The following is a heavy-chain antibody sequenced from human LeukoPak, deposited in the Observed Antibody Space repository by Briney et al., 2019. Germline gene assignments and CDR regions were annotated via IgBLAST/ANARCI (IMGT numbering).Heavy chain of an antibody. CDR3: ARNRLYGSGSGDFDH. J-gene: IGHJ4*02. CDR1: GGSVSSGSYY. CDR2: IYNSGST. Sequence: SETLSLTCTVSGGSVSSGSYYWSWIRQPPGKGLEWLGYIYNSGSTNYNPSLKSRVTISVDTSKNQFSLKLNSVTAADTAVYYCARNRLYGSGSGDFDHWGQGTLVTVSS. D-gene: IGHD3-10*01. V-gene: IGHV4-61*01.